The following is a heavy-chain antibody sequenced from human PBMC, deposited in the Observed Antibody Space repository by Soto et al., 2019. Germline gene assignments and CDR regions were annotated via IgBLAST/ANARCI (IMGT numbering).Heavy chain of an antibody. J-gene: IGHJ6*02. V-gene: IGHV1-18*01. CDR2: ISPYSGNT. CDR1: GYIFVNYG. CDR3: AMVENSVTTTPQDV. Sequence: QVQLVQSGDEVRKPGSSVKVACKASGYIFVNYGIAWVRQAPGQGLEWMGWISPYSGNTHYASKVQGRLTMTTDTSTSSAYMYLGRLTSADTAGYYCAMVENSVTTTPQDVWGQGTTVTVSS. D-gene: IGHD2-15*01.